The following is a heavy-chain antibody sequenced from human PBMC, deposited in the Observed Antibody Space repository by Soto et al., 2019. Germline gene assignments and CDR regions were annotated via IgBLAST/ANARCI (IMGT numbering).Heavy chain of an antibody. V-gene: IGHV3-23*01. Sequence: PGGSLRLSCAASGFTFSSYAMSWVRQVPGKGLEWVSAISGSGGTTYYADSVKGRFTISRDNSKNTLYLQMNSLRAEDTAVYYCAKDYSSSWQVFDYWGQGTLVTVSS. CDR2: ISGSGGTT. CDR3: AKDYSSSWQVFDY. J-gene: IGHJ4*02. D-gene: IGHD6-13*01. CDR1: GFTFSSYA.